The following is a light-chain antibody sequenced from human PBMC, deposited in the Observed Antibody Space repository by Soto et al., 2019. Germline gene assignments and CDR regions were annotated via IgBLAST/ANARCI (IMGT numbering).Light chain of an antibody. CDR3: QQYNTYPWT. CDR1: QSISNW. J-gene: IGKJ1*01. Sequence: DIHMTQSPSTLSASVGDRVTITGRASQSISNWLAWYQQRPGTAPNLLIFDASTLESGVPSRFSGSGSGTEFTLTISGLQPDDFATYYCQQYNTYPWTFGQGTKVDIK. CDR2: DAS. V-gene: IGKV1-5*01.